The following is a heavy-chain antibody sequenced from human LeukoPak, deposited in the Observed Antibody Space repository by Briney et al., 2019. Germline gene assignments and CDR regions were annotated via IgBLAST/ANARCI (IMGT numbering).Heavy chain of an antibody. Sequence: ASVKVSCKASGYTFTSYGISWVRQAPGQGLEWMGWISAYNGNTNYAQKFQGRVTMTRDTSISTAYMELSRLRSDDTAVYYCARDRGTMIVVVIPTPSDYWGQGTLVTVSS. CDR3: ARDRGTMIVVVIPTPSDY. CDR2: ISAYNGNT. V-gene: IGHV1-18*01. CDR1: GYTFTSYG. J-gene: IGHJ4*02. D-gene: IGHD3-22*01.